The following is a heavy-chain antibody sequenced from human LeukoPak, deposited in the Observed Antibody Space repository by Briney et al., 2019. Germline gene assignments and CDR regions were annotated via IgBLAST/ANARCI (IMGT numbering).Heavy chain of an antibody. CDR2: INHSGST. J-gene: IGHJ4*02. CDR3: ARGYAQMYYYDSSGYSH. V-gene: IGHV4-34*01. Sequence: PSETLSLTCAVYGGSFSGYYWSWIRQPPGKGLEWIGEINHSGSTNYNPSLKSRVTISVDTSKNQFSLKLSFVTAADTAVYYCARGYAQMYYYDSSGYSHWGQGTLVTVSS. D-gene: IGHD3-22*01. CDR1: GGSFSGYY.